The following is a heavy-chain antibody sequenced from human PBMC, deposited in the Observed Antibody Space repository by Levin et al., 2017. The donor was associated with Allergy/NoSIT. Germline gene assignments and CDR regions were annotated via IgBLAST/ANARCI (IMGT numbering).Heavy chain of an antibody. CDR3: ARHSATVTPKIDYSDS. J-gene: IGHJ4*02. D-gene: IGHD4-17*01. V-gene: IGHV3-7*01. CDR1: GFTFSNYW. Sequence: PGGSLRLSCAGSGFTFSNYWMTWVRQAPGKGLEWVANIKYDGSDKYYVDSVKGRFTISRDNAKNSLYLQMNSLRAEDTAVYYCARHSATVTPKIDYSDSWGQGTLVTVSS. CDR2: IKYDGSDK.